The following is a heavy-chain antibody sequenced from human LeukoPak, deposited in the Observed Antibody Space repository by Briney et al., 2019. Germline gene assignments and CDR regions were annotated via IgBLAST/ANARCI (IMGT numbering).Heavy chain of an antibody. D-gene: IGHD3-22*01. CDR3: ATRGYYYAVDY. J-gene: IGHJ4*02. V-gene: IGHV3-48*01. Sequence: PGGSLRLSCAASGFTFSSYSMNWVRQAPGKGLEWVSYISSSSSTIYYADSVKGRFTISRDNAKNSLYLQMNSLRAEDTAVYYCATRGYYYAVDYWGQGTLVTVSS. CDR1: GFTFSSYS. CDR2: ISSSSSTI.